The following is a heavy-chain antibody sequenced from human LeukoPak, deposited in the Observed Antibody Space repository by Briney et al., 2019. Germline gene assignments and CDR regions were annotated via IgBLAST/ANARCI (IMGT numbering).Heavy chain of an antibody. V-gene: IGHV1-2*02. CDR2: INPNSGGT. CDR3: ARNGGYCSGGSCYSALDY. D-gene: IGHD2-15*01. J-gene: IGHJ4*02. CDR1: GYTFTGYY. Sequence: GASVKVSCKASGYTFTGYYMHWVRQAPGQGLEWMGWINPNSGGTNYAPKFKGRVTMTRDTSISTAYMELSRLRSDDTAVYYCARNGGYCSGGSCYSALDYWGQGTLVTVSS.